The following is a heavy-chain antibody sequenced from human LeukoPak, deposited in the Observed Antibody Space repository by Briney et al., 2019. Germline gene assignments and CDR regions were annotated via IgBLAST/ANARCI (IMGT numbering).Heavy chain of an antibody. V-gene: IGHV3-30*02. CDR1: GFTFSSYT. J-gene: IGHJ4*02. Sequence: PGGSLRLSCAASGFTFSSYTMNWVRQPPGKGLEWVAFIRYDGSDKFYADSVKGRFTISRDNAKNSLYLQMNSLRAEDTAVYYCARDRNSNYEFINYPLDYWGQGTLVTVSS. CDR3: ARDRNSNYEFINYPLDY. D-gene: IGHD4-11*01. CDR2: IRYDGSDK.